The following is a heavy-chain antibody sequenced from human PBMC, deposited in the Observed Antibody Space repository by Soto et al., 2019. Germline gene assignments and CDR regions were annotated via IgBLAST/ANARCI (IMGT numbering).Heavy chain of an antibody. J-gene: IGHJ4*02. D-gene: IGHD3-22*01. CDR3: ATLKRDYYDSSGYYDY. Sequence: QVQLVQSGAEVKKPGSSVKVSCKASGGTFSSYAISWVRQAPGQGLEWMGGIIPIFGTANYAQKFQGRVTITADESTNTADMELSSLRSEDTAVYYCATLKRDYYDSSGYYDYWGQGTLVTVSS. V-gene: IGHV1-69*01. CDR1: GGTFSSYA. CDR2: IIPIFGTA.